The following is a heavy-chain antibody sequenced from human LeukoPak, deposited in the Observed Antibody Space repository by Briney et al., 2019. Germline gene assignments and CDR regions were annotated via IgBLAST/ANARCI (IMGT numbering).Heavy chain of an antibody. J-gene: IGHJ6*03. CDR1: GYTFTSYG. CDR2: ISAYNGNT. CDR3: ARRLDSSSWGYYHYMDV. Sequence: GASVKVSCKASGYTFTSYGISWVRQAPGQGLEWMGWISAYNGNTNYAQKPQGRVTMTTDTSTSTAYMELRSLRSDDTAVYYCARRLDSSSWGYYHYMDVWGKGTTVAVSS. V-gene: IGHV1-18*01. D-gene: IGHD6-13*01.